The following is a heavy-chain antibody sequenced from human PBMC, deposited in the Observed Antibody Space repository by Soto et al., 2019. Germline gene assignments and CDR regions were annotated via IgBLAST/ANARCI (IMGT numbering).Heavy chain of an antibody. CDR1: GGSISSYY. CDR2: IYYSGST. J-gene: IGHJ6*03. D-gene: IGHD3-10*01. CDR3: ARRGMVRGVIGYYYYYMDV. Sequence: PSETLSLTCTVSGGSISSYYWSWIRQPPGKGLEWIGYIYYSGSTNYNPSLKSRVTISVDTSKNQFSLKLSSVTAADTAMYCCARRGMVRGVIGYYYYYMDVWGKGTTVTVSS. V-gene: IGHV4-59*01.